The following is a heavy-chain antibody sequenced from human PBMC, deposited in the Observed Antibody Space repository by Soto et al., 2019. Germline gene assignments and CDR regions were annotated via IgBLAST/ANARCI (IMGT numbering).Heavy chain of an antibody. Sequence: SETLSLTCTVSGGSISNAAYSWSWIRQPPGKGLEWIGYIYPSGMPFYNPSLRSRVTISIDRSNDQFSLNLKSVTAADTAVYYCARERGGYGLFDSWGQGTLVT. CDR1: GGSISNAAYS. D-gene: IGHD5-18*01. CDR3: ARERGGYGLFDS. V-gene: IGHV4-30-2*01. CDR2: IYPSGMP. J-gene: IGHJ4*02.